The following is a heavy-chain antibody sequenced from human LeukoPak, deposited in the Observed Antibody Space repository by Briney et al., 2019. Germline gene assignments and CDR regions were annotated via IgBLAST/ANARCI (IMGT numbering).Heavy chain of an antibody. CDR1: GGSISSGGYY. D-gene: IGHD5-12*01. Sequence: TLSLTCTVSGGSISSGGYYWSWIRQHPEKGLEWIGYIYYTGSTFYNPSLKSRVIISVDTSKNQFSLRLRSVTVADTAVYYFASSEATTTPPPYGMDVWGQGTTVTVSS. CDR2: IYYTGST. CDR3: ASSEATTTPPPYGMDV. V-gene: IGHV4-31*03. J-gene: IGHJ6*02.